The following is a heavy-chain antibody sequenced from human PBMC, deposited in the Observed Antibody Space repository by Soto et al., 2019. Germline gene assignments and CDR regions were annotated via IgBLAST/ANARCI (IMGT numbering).Heavy chain of an antibody. Sequence: GASVKVSCKASGYTFTSYAMHWVRQAPGQRLEWMGWINAGNGNTKYSQKFQGRVTITRDTSASTAYMELSSLRSEDTAVYYCARGEGNWNYDYYYHTDVWGKGTTVTVSS. J-gene: IGHJ6*03. D-gene: IGHD1-20*01. CDR2: INAGNGNT. CDR3: ARGEGNWNYDYYYHTDV. V-gene: IGHV1-3*01. CDR1: GYTFTSYA.